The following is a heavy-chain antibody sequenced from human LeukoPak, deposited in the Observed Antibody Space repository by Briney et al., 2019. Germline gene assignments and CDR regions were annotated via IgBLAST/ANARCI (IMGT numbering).Heavy chain of an antibody. CDR1: GFTFSTYG. Sequence: PGGSLRLSCAASGFTFSTYGMHWVRQAPGKGLEYVSAISSNGGSTYYANSVKGRFTISRDNSKNTLYLQMGSLRAEDMAVYYCARDRYGGRYYYYYMDVWGKGTTVTVSS. CDR3: ARDRYGGRYYYYYMDV. V-gene: IGHV3-64*01. D-gene: IGHD3-16*01. CDR2: ISSNGGST. J-gene: IGHJ6*03.